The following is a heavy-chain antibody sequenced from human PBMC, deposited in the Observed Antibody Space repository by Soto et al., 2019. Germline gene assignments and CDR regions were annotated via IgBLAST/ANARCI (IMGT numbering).Heavy chain of an antibody. CDR1: GFTVSSNY. J-gene: IGHJ4*02. V-gene: IGHV3-66*01. CDR3: ARESGRGLFDY. Sequence: EVQLVESGGGLVQPGGSLRLSCAASGFTVSSNYMNWVRQAPGKGLEWVSVIYSGGSTYYADSVNGRFTISRDNSKNTLYLQMNSLRAEDTAVYYCARESGRGLFDYWGQGTLVTVSS. D-gene: IGHD3-10*01. CDR2: IYSGGST.